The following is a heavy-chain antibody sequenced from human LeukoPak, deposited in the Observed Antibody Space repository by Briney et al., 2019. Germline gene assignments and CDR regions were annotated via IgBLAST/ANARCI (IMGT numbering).Heavy chain of an antibody. Sequence: ASVKVSCKASGYTFTSYSMHWVRQAPGQRLEWMGWINAGNGSTKFSQKFQGRVTITRDTSASTAYMELSSLRSEDTAVYYCARFLGGSYGMDVWGQGTTVTVSS. CDR1: GYTFTSYS. CDR3: ARFLGGSYGMDV. CDR2: INAGNGST. V-gene: IGHV1-3*01. D-gene: IGHD1-26*01. J-gene: IGHJ6*02.